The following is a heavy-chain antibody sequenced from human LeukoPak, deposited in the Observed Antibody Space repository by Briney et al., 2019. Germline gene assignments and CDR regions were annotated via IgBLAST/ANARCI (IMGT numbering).Heavy chain of an antibody. V-gene: IGHV1-18*01. CDR2: ISAYNGNT. D-gene: IGHD5-18*01. Sequence: ASVKVSCKASGYTFTSYGISWVRQAPGQGLEWMGWISAYNGNTNYAQKLQGRVTMTTDTSTSTAYMELRSLRSDDTAVYYCAREQGIQLWPTYYFDYWGQGTLVTVSS. CDR3: AREQGIQLWPTYYFDY. J-gene: IGHJ4*02. CDR1: GYTFTSYG.